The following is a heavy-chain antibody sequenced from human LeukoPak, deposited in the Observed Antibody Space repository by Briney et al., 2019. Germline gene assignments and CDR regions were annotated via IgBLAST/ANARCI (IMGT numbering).Heavy chain of an antibody. V-gene: IGHV3-23*01. CDR3: AGRTQYLAFDS. D-gene: IGHD2-15*01. Sequence: GGSLRLSCAASGFTFSSYAMSWVRQAPGKGLEWVSAISGSGGSTYYADSVKGRFTISRDNSKNSLYLQMSSLRADDTGIYYCAGRTQYLAFDSWGQGTLVTVSS. CDR2: ISGSGGST. J-gene: IGHJ4*02. CDR1: GFTFSSYA.